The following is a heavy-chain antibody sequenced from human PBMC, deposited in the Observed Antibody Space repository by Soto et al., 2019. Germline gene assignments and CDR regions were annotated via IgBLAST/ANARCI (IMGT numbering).Heavy chain of an antibody. D-gene: IGHD1-1*01. Sequence: QVQLLQSGAEVKKPGASVKVSCKVSGHTLTELSMHWVRQAPGRGLEWMGGFDPEDGETIFAQKFQGRVTMTEDTSTDSTYMALTCLRSEDTAVYYCAAGGTRWLHSPFDYWGQGTLVTISS. V-gene: IGHV1-24*01. J-gene: IGHJ4*02. CDR2: FDPEDGET. CDR3: AAGGTRWLHSPFDY. CDR1: GHTLTELS.